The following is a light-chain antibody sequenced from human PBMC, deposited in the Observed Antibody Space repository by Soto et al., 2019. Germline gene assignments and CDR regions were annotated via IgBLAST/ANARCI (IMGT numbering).Light chain of an antibody. CDR2: AAS. V-gene: IGKV3-15*01. CDR3: QQYNNWPRT. CDR1: QSVRSN. J-gene: IGKJ1*01. Sequence: ETAMTHSPCPVSVSPVEWATHSCRASQSVRSNLAWYQQRPGQAPRLIIYAASTRATGIPARFSGSGSGTEFTLIIDSLQPEDVAVYYCQQYNNWPRTFGQGTKVDI.